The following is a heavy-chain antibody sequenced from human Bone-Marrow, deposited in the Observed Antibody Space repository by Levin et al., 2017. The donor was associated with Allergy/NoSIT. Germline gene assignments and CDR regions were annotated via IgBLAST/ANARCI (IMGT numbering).Heavy chain of an antibody. D-gene: IGHD6-6*01. CDR3: ASGRISPMSSLVDY. CDR2: ISSSSSYI. Sequence: PGGSLRLSCAASGFTFSSYSMNWVRQAPGKGLEWVSSISSSSSYIYYADSVKGRFTISRDNAKNSLYLQMNSLRAEDTAVYYCASGRISPMSSLVDYWGQGTLVTVSS. J-gene: IGHJ4*02. V-gene: IGHV3-21*01. CDR1: GFTFSSYS.